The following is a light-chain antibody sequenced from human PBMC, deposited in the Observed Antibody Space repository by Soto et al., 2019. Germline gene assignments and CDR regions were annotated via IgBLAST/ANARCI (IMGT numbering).Light chain of an antibody. J-gene: IGKJ1*01. Sequence: EIVLTQSPGTLSLSPGERATLSCRASQSVSSNYLAWYQQKRGQAPRLLIYGASSSATGSPTRFSGSGSGTDFTLTISRLEPEDFAVYYCQEYDTSPRTFGQGTKVEI. V-gene: IGKV3-20*01. CDR3: QEYDTSPRT. CDR1: QSVSSNY. CDR2: GAS.